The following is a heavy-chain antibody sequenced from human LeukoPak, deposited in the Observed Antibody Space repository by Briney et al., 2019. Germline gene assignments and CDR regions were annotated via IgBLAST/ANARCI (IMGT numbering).Heavy chain of an antibody. CDR3: ARGRAVAALFWFDP. V-gene: IGHV1-2*02. CDR2: INSNNGGT. D-gene: IGHD2-15*01. Sequence: ASVKVSCKASGYTFTGYYMHWVRQAPGQGLEWMGWINSNNGGTKYAQKFQGRVTMTRDTSISTAYMELSSLRSDDTAVYYCARGRAVAALFWFDPWGQGTLVTVPS. CDR1: GYTFTGYY. J-gene: IGHJ5*02.